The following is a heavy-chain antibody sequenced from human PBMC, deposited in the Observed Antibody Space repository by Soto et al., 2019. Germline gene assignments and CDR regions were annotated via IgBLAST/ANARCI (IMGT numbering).Heavy chain of an antibody. Sequence: GGSLRLSCAASGFTFSSYWMTWVRQAPGKGLEWVANIKQDGSEKYYVDSVKGRFTISRDNAKNSLYPQMNSLRAEDTAVYYCAREGRVGPPDYWGQGTLVTVSS. V-gene: IGHV3-7*03. CDR3: AREGRVGPPDY. CDR2: IKQDGSEK. J-gene: IGHJ4*02. CDR1: GFTFSSYW. D-gene: IGHD1-26*01.